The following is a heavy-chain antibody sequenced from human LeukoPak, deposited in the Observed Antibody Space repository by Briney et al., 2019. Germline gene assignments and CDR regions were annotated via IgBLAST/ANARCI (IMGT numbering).Heavy chain of an antibody. Sequence: TSETLSLTCTVSGGSISSSSYYWGWIRQPPGKGLEWIGSIYYSGSTYYSPSPKSRVTVSVDTSKNQFSLKLSSVTAADTAVYYCARNLHYRGYSGYVDYWGQGTLVTVSS. CDR3: ARNLHYRGYSGYVDY. CDR1: GGSISSSSYY. D-gene: IGHD5-12*01. CDR2: IYYSGST. J-gene: IGHJ4*02. V-gene: IGHV4-39*01.